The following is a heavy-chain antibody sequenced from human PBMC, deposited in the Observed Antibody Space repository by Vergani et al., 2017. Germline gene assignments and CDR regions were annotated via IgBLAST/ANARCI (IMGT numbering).Heavy chain of an antibody. V-gene: IGHV1-2*02. CDR3: ARRYCSGGSCSNWFDP. Sequence: QVQLVQSGAEVKKPGSSVKVSCKASGGTFSSYAISWVRQAPGQGLEWMGRINPNSGGTNYAQKFQGRVTMTRDTSISTAYMELSRLRSDDTAVYYCARRYCSGGSCSNWFDPWGQGTLVTVSS. D-gene: IGHD2-15*01. CDR2: INPNSGGT. CDR1: GGTFSSYA. J-gene: IGHJ5*02.